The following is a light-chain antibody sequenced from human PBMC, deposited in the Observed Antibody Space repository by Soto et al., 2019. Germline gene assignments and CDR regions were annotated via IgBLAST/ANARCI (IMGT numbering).Light chain of an antibody. CDR2: GAS. CDR1: QSVSNSY. Sequence: EIVLTQSPGTLSLSPGERATLSCRASQSVSNSYLAWYQQKPGQAPRLLIYGASSRATGIPDRFSGSGSGTDFTLTISRLEPEGFAVYYCQQYGNSRWTFGQGTKVEI. V-gene: IGKV3-20*01. J-gene: IGKJ1*01. CDR3: QQYGNSRWT.